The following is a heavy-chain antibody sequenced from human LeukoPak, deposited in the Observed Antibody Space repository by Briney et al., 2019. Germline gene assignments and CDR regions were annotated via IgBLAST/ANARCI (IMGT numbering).Heavy chain of an antibody. V-gene: IGHV1-69*05. Sequence: SVKVSCKASGGTFSSYAISWVRQAPGQGLEWIGRIIPIFGPANHPRNFQGRVTISTDKSTTTVYMELSSLRFDDTAVYYCARDDRLWGGNPNMDVWGKGTTVTVS. J-gene: IGHJ6*03. CDR2: IIPIFGPA. D-gene: IGHD4-23*01. CDR3: ARDDRLWGGNPNMDV. CDR1: GGTFSSYA.